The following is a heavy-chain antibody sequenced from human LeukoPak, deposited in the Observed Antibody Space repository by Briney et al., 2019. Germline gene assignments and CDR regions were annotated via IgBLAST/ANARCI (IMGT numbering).Heavy chain of an antibody. CDR1: GFTFSSYA. Sequence: GGSLRLSCAASGFTFSSYAMSWVRQAQGKGLDWVSAISGSGGSTYYADSVKSRFTISRDNSKNTLYLQMNSLRAEDTAVYYCAKAMNWNDPTDDWGQGTLVTVSS. V-gene: IGHV3-23*01. J-gene: IGHJ4*01. D-gene: IGHD1-1*01. CDR3: AKAMNWNDPTDD. CDR2: ISGSGGST.